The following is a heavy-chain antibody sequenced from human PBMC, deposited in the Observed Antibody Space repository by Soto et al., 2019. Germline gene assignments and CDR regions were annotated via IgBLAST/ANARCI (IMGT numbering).Heavy chain of an antibody. CDR1: GFSLSDNGVG. V-gene: IGHV2-5*02. CDR3: AHRLTWDAFDI. D-gene: IGHD1-26*01. CDR2: IYWDDEK. J-gene: IGHJ3*02. Sequence: QITLKESGPTLVKRTQTLTLTCTFSGFSLSDNGVGVGWIRQPPGKALEWLALIYWDDEKIYSPSLKTRLTITKETSKNQVLLTMTIMDPVDTATYYCAHRLTWDAFDIWGQGTMVTVSS.